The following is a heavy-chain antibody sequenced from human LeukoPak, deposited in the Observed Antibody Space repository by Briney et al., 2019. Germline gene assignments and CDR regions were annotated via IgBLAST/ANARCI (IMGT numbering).Heavy chain of an antibody. V-gene: IGHV1-69*01. CDR3: ASLWFGDDY. D-gene: IGHD3-10*01. CDR1: GYTFTSYG. Sequence: SVKVSCKASGYTFTSYGISWVRQAPGQGLEWMGGIIPIFGTANYAQKFQGRVTITADESTSTAYMELSSLRSEDTAVYYCASLWFGDDYWGQGTLVTVSS. CDR2: IIPIFGTA. J-gene: IGHJ4*02.